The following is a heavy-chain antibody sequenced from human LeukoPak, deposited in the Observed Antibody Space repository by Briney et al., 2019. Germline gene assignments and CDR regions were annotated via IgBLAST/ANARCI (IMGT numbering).Heavy chain of an antibody. CDR2: IYYSGST. J-gene: IGHJ4*02. Sequence: SETLSLTCTVSGGSISSSSYYWGWIRQPPGKGLEWIGSIYYSGSTHYNPSLKSRVTISVDTSKNQFSLKLSSVTAADTAVYYCARSSMVRGVLDYWGQGTLVTVSS. V-gene: IGHV4-39*01. CDR3: ARSSMVRGVLDY. D-gene: IGHD3-10*01. CDR1: GGSISSSSYY.